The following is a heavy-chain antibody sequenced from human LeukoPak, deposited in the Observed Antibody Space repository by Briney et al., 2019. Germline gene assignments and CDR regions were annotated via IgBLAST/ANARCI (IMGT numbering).Heavy chain of an antibody. D-gene: IGHD1-7*01. J-gene: IGHJ6*03. V-gene: IGHV3-21*01. CDR3: ARSGTGTTYYYYMDV. Sequence: GGSRRLSCAASRFTSTSYSTSWVRPAQGKGLEWVSSISSSSSYIYYADSVKSRFTISRDNAKNSLYLQMNSLRAEDNAVEYCARSGTGTTYYYYMDVWGKGTTVTVSS. CDR1: RFTSTSYS. CDR2: ISSSSSYI.